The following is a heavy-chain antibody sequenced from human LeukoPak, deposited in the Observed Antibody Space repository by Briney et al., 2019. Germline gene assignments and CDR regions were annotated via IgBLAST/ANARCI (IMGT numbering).Heavy chain of an antibody. CDR3: AREPFDILTGYYNEVGSFYDP. V-gene: IGHV1-2*02. J-gene: IGHJ5*02. CDR2: INPNSGGT. D-gene: IGHD3-9*01. CDR1: GYTFTGYY. Sequence: ASVKVSCKASGYTFTGYYMHWVRQAPGQGLEWMGWINPNSGGTNYAQKFQGRVTMTRDTSISTAYMELSRLKSDDTAVYYCAREPFDILTGYYNEVGSFYDPWGQGTLVTVSS.